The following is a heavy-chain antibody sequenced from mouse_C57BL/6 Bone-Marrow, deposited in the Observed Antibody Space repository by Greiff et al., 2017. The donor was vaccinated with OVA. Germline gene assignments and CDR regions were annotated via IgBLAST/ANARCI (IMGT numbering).Heavy chain of an antibody. V-gene: IGHV1-82*01. CDR3: ARSPYYGSSLYYFDY. CDR2: IYPGDGDT. J-gene: IGHJ2*01. D-gene: IGHD1-1*01. Sequence: QVQLKQSGPELVKPGASVKISCKASGYAFSSSWMNWVKQRPGKGLEWIGRIYPGDGDTNYNGKFKGKATLTADKSSSTAYMQLSSLTSEDSAVYFCARSPYYGSSLYYFDYWGQGTTLTVSS. CDR1: GYAFSSSW.